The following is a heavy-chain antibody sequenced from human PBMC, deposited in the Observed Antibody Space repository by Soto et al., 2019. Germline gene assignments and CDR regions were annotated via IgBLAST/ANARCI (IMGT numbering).Heavy chain of an antibody. J-gene: IGHJ4*02. CDR2: VSHDGRNT. V-gene: IGHV3-30*18. D-gene: IGHD6-19*01. CDR3: AKGVRQSLVPSDFDS. Sequence: VQLVESGGGVVQPGRSLRLSCAASGFTFSDYAMHWVRQAPGKGLEWVAVVSHDGRNTHYADSVKGRFTISRDSFKNTVALQMTSLRAEDTAVYYFAKGVRQSLVPSDFDSWGQGAVVTVSS. CDR1: GFTFSDYA.